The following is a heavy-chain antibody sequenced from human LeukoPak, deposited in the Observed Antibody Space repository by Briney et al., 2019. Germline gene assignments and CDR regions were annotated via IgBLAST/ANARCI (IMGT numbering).Heavy chain of an antibody. CDR3: GRGSSVAGNLIDS. J-gene: IGHJ4*02. Sequence: GGSLRLSCAASAFTLSSYWMHWVRQAPGKGLIWVSRINSDGDITNYADSVKGRFTISRDNAKNTLYLQMNSLRPEDTAVYYCGRGSSVAGNLIDSWGQGTQVTVSS. D-gene: IGHD6-19*01. CDR1: AFTLSSYW. V-gene: IGHV3-74*01. CDR2: INSDGDIT.